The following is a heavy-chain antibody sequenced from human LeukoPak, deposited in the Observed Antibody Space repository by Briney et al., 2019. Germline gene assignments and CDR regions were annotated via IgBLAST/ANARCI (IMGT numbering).Heavy chain of an antibody. CDR1: GFTFSSTW. CDR3: ARDWYYAVDY. J-gene: IGHJ4*02. D-gene: IGHD3-10*01. V-gene: IGHV3-74*01. CDR2: INSDGSNP. Sequence: GGSLRLSCAASGFTFSSTWMHWVRLVPGKGLVWVSRINSDGSNPIYADSVKGRFTISRDNAKNTLYLQVSSLRAEDTAVYYCARDWYYAVDYWGQGTLVTVSS.